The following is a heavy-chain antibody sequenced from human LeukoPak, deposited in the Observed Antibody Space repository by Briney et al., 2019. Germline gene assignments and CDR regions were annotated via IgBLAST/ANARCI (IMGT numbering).Heavy chain of an antibody. D-gene: IGHD3-22*01. CDR3: ARDMGAYYYDSSGYYQLDY. J-gene: IGHJ4*02. CDR1: GFTFSDYY. CDR2: ISSSGSTI. Sequence: GGSLRLSCAASGFTFSDYYMSWIRRAPGKGLEWVSYISSSGSTIYYADSVKGRFTISRDNAKNSLYLQMNSLRAEDTAVYYCARDMGAYYYDSSGYYQLDYWGQGTLVTVSS. V-gene: IGHV3-11*04.